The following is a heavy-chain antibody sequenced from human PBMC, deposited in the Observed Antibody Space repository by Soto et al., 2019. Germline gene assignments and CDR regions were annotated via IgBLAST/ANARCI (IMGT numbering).Heavy chain of an antibody. CDR3: ARPRTVATTKGYDY. V-gene: IGHV1-69*01. CDR1: GGTFSNYP. D-gene: IGHD5-12*01. Sequence: QVQLVQSGAEVKKPGSSVKVSCKASGGTFSNYPFTWVRQAPGQGLEWMGGIIPIFGTVTYAQQFQGRLTIRADESTSTAYMAMSGRPSEDTAVYYCARPRTVATTKGYDYWGQGTLVTVSS. CDR2: IIPIFGTV. J-gene: IGHJ4*02.